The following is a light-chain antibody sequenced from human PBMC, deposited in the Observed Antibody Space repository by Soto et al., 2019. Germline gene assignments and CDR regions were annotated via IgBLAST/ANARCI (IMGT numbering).Light chain of an antibody. CDR3: CSYASSGTYVV. CDR2: EGT. Sequence: QSALTQPASVSGSPGQSITISCTGTSSNVGSYSLVSWYQQHPGKAPKLMIYEGTKRPSGVSNRFSGSRSGNTASLTISGLQAEDEADYYCCSYASSGTYVVFGGGTKVTVL. CDR1: SSNVGSYSL. V-gene: IGLV2-23*01. J-gene: IGLJ2*01.